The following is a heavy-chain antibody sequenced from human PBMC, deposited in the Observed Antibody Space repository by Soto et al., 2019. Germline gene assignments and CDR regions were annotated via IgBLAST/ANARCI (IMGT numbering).Heavy chain of an antibody. V-gene: IGHV6-1*01. CDR3: ARGEQYSGRIFDY. Sequence: QVQLQQSGPGLVKPSQTLSLTCAITGDSVSSHSAGWSWVRQSPSRGLEWLGRTYSRSKWYYEYAVSVRGRITINPDTSKNQYSLQLNSVTPEDTALYFCARGEQYSGRIFDYWGQGTLVTVSS. D-gene: IGHD1-26*01. CDR1: GDSVSSHSAG. CDR2: TYSRSKWYY. J-gene: IGHJ4*01.